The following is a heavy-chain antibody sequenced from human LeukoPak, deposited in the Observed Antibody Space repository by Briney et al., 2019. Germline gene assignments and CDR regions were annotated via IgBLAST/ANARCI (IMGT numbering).Heavy chain of an antibody. J-gene: IGHJ2*01. CDR2: INSDGSST. V-gene: IGHV3-74*01. Sequence: GGSLRLSCAASGFTFTSYWMHWVRQAPGKGLVWVSRINSDGSSTNYADSVKGRFTISRDNAKNTLYLQMNSLRAEDTAVYYCARAFQNWYFDLWGRGTLVTVSS. CDR3: ARAFQNWYFDL. CDR1: GFTFTSYW.